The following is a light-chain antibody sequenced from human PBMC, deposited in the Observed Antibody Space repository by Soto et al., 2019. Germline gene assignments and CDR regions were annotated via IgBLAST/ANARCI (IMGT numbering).Light chain of an antibody. CDR3: QKRRNWPLT. V-gene: IGKV3-11*01. CDR1: QSVSSY. CDR2: DAS. J-gene: IGKJ4*01. Sequence: EIVLTQSPATLSLSPGERATLSCRASQSVSSYLAWYQQKPGQTPRLLIYDASNRVTSIPARFNGSGSETDFTLTISSLEPEDFEVYYCQKRRNWPLTFGGETKVEIK.